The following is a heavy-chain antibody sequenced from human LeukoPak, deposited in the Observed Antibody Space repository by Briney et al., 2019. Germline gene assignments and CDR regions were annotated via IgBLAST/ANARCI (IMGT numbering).Heavy chain of an antibody. Sequence: PGGSLRLSCAASGLTISNNFMGWVRQAPGKGLEWVSLIYSGGSTYSADSVKGRFTISRDNSKNTLHLQMNSLRADDTAVSYRARDTDCYGSGRHGYFDHWGQGTLVTVSS. J-gene: IGHJ1*01. V-gene: IGHV3-66*01. CDR1: GLTISNNF. CDR3: ARDTDCYGSGRHGYFDH. CDR2: IYSGGST. D-gene: IGHD3-10*01.